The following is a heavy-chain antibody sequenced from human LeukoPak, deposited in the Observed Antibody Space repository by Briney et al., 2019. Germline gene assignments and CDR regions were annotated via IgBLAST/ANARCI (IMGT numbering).Heavy chain of an antibody. CDR3: AREDVDTAMVLDY. V-gene: IGHV4-61*02. CDR1: GGSISSGSYY. J-gene: IGHJ4*02. Sequence: SQTLSLTCTDSGGSISSGSYYWSWIRQPAGKGLEWIGRIYTSGSTNYNPSLKSRVTISVDTSKNQFSLKLSSVTAADTAVYYCAREDVDTAMVLDYWGQGTLVTVSS. CDR2: IYTSGST. D-gene: IGHD5-18*01.